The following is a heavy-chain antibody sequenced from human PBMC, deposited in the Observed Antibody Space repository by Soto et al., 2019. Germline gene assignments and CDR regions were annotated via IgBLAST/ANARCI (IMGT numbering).Heavy chain of an antibody. CDR2: INAGNGDT. Sequence: ASVKVSCKASGYTFTSYAMHWVRQAPGQRLEWMGWINAGNGDTKYSQKFQGRVTITRDTSATTAYMELSSLRSEDTAVHYCARASITIFGVVTAMDVWGQGTTVTVSS. J-gene: IGHJ6*02. V-gene: IGHV1-3*01. CDR1: GYTFTSYA. D-gene: IGHD3-3*01. CDR3: ARASITIFGVVTAMDV.